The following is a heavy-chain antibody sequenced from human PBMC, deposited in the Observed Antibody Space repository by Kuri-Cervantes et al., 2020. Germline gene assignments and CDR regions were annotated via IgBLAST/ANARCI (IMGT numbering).Heavy chain of an antibody. D-gene: IGHD2/OR15-2a*01. Sequence: LSLTCAASGFTFSNYAMSWVRQAPGKGLEWVSAISGSGGSTYYADSVKGRFTISRDNSKNTLYLQMNSLRAEDTAVYYCAKDRENFPPRAWFDPWGQGTLVTVSS. V-gene: IGHV3-23*01. J-gene: IGHJ5*02. CDR2: ISGSGGST. CDR3: AKDRENFPPRAWFDP. CDR1: GFTFSNYA.